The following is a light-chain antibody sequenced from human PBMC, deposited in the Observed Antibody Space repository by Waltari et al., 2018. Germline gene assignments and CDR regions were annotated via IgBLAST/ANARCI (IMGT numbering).Light chain of an antibody. CDR2: DVT. CDR3: CSYAGTLWV. Sequence: QSALTQPRSVSGSPGQSVTISCTGTSSEVGRYNYVSWYQQHPGTAPKVMIYDVTKRPSVVPDRFSGSKSGNTASLTISGLQADDEADYHCCSYAGTLWVFGGGTKLTVL. J-gene: IGLJ3*02. V-gene: IGLV2-11*01. CDR1: SSEVGRYNY.